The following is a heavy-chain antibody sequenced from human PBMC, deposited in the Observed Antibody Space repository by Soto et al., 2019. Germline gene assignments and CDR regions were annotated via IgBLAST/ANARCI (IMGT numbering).Heavy chain of an antibody. J-gene: IGHJ4*02. CDR2: IRGSRGPI. CDR1: GCSFSGYS. D-gene: IGHD5-12*01. CDR3: ARDLREMALDY. Sequence: GGSLRLSCAASGCSFSGYSINWVRQAPGRGLEWISYIRGSRGPIYYADSVKGRFTISRDNAKNSLHLQMNSLRDEDTAVYYCARDLREMALDYWGQGTVVTVSS. V-gene: IGHV3-48*02.